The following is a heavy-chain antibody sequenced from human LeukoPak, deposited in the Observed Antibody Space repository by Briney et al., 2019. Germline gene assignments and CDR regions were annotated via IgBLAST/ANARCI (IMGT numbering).Heavy chain of an antibody. V-gene: IGHV3-48*01. Sequence: PGGSLRLSCAASGFTFSSYSMNWVRQAPGKGLEWVSYISSSSSTIYYTDSVKGRFTISRDNAKNSLYLQMNSLRAEDTAVYYCARGPTVTTWWEFENPESAGPIDYWGQGTLVTVSS. J-gene: IGHJ4*02. CDR2: ISSSSSTI. CDR1: GFTFSSYS. CDR3: ARGPTVTTWWEFENPESAGPIDY. D-gene: IGHD4-17*01.